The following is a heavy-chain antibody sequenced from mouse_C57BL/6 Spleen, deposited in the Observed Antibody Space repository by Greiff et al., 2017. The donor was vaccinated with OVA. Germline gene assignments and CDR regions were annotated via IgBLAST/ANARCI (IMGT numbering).Heavy chain of an antibody. CDR3: ARSHYGSRSYAMDY. D-gene: IGHD1-1*01. CDR2: INPDSSTI. CDR1: GVDFSRYW. J-gene: IGHJ4*01. Sequence: EADGVDFSRYWMSWVRRAPGKGLEWIGEINPDSSTINYAPSLKDKFIISRDNAKNTLYLQMSKVRSEDTALYYCARSHYGSRSYAMDYWGQGTSVTVSS. V-gene: IGHV4-1*01.